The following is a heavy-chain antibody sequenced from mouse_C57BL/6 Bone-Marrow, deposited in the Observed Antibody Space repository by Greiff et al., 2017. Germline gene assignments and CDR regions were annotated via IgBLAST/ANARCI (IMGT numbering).Heavy chain of an antibody. Sequence: EVKVEESGGGLVQPGGSLSLSCAASGFTFTDYYMSWVRQPPGKALEWLGFIRNKDNGYTTEYSASVKGRFTISRDNSQSILYLQMNAQRAVSSATYYCARQYYYGSSYGYFDVWGTGTTVTVSS. CDR1: GFTFTDYY. V-gene: IGHV7-3*01. D-gene: IGHD1-1*01. CDR2: IRNKDNGYTT. J-gene: IGHJ1*03. CDR3: ARQYYYGSSYGYFDV.